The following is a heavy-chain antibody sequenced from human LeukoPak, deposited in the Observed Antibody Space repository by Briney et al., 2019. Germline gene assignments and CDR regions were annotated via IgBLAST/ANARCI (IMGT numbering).Heavy chain of an antibody. J-gene: IGHJ6*03. Sequence: PGGSLRLSCAASGFTFSSYSMNWVRQAPGKGLEWVSSISSSSSYIYYADSVKGRFTISRDNAKNSLYLQMNSLRAEDTAVYYCARVSQQLVRGGVYDYMDVWGKGTTVIVSS. D-gene: IGHD6-13*01. V-gene: IGHV3-21*01. CDR2: ISSSSSYI. CDR3: ARVSQQLVRGGVYDYMDV. CDR1: GFTFSSYS.